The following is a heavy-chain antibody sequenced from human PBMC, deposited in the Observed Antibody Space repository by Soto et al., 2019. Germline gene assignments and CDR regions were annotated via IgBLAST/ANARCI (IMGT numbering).Heavy chain of an antibody. Sequence: QVQLVESGGGVVQPGRSLRLSCAASGFTFSSYGMHWVRQAPGKGLEWVAVIWYDGSNKYYADSVKGRFTISRDNSKNTLYLQMNSLRAEDTAVYYCAREKAIVLMVFENYYYGMDVWGQGTTFTVSS. D-gene: IGHD2-8*01. V-gene: IGHV3-33*01. CDR3: AREKAIVLMVFENYYYGMDV. J-gene: IGHJ6*02. CDR1: GFTFSSYG. CDR2: IWYDGSNK.